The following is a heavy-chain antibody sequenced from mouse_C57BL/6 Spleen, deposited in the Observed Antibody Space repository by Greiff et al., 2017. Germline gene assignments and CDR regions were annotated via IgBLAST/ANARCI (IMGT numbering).Heavy chain of an antibody. Sequence: VQLQQSGAELARPGASVKLSCKASGYTFTSYGISWVKQRTGQGLEWIGEIYPRSGNTYYNEKFKGKATLTADKSSSTAYMELLSLTSEYSAVYVCASNRGSSSWFAYWGQGTLVTVSA. J-gene: IGHJ3*01. CDR1: GYTFTSYG. CDR3: ASNRGSSSWFAY. CDR2: IYPRSGNT. D-gene: IGHD1-1*01. V-gene: IGHV1-81*01.